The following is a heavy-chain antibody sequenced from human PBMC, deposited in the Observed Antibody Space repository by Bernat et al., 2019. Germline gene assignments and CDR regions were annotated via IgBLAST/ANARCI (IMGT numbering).Heavy chain of an antibody. D-gene: IGHD6-13*01. CDR2: ITDRGGGP. CDR1: GFTFSTYA. V-gene: IGHV3-23*01. Sequence: EVQLLESGGCLVQPGGSLRLFCTASGFTFSTYAMTWVRQAPGKGLEWVSTITDRGGGPYYADSVKGRFTISRDNSKSTLYLQMNSLRAEDTALYYCAKGLASSWPGSDCWGQGTLVTVS. J-gene: IGHJ4*02. CDR3: AKGLASSWPGSDC.